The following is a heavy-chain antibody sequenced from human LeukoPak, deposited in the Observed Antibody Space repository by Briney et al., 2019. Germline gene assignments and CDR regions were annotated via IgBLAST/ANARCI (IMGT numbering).Heavy chain of an antibody. V-gene: IGHV3-20*04. D-gene: IGHD3-16*02. Sequence: GGSLRLSCAASGFTFDDYGMSWVRQAPGKGLEWVSGINWNGGSKGYADSVKGRFTISRDNAKNSLYLQMNSLRAEDTALYYCARVRSMIIVWGSYRKHRYYFDYWGQGTLVTVSS. CDR1: GFTFDDYG. J-gene: IGHJ4*02. CDR2: INWNGGSK. CDR3: ARVRSMIIVWGSYRKHRYYFDY.